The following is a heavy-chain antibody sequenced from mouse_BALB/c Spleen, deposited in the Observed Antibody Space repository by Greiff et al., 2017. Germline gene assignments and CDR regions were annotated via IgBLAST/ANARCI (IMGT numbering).Heavy chain of an antibody. CDR1: GFTFSSYG. CDR2: ISSGGSYT. CDR3: ARGLLPEFDY. Sequence: EVKLVESGGDLVKPGGSLKLSCAASGFTFSSYGMSWVRQTPDKRLEWVATISSGGSYTYYPDSVKGRFTISRDNAKNTLYLQMSSLKSEDTAMYYCARGLLPEFDYWGQGTTLTVSS. D-gene: IGHD2-3*01. V-gene: IGHV5-6*01. J-gene: IGHJ2*01.